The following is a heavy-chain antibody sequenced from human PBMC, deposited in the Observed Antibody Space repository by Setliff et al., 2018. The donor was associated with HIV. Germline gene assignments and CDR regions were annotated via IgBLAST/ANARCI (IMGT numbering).Heavy chain of an antibody. V-gene: IGHV4-59*01. CDR2: IYYSGST. J-gene: IGHJ4*02. CDR3: AGGSFHRSSGSYHVSGY. D-gene: IGHD3-10*01. CDR1: GGSISSYY. Sequence: PSETLSLTCTVSGGSISSYYWSWIRQPPGKGLEWIGYIYYSGSTNYNPSLKSRVTISVDTSKNQFSLKVTSVTAADTAMYYCAGGSFHRSSGSYHVSGYWGQGTLVTVSS.